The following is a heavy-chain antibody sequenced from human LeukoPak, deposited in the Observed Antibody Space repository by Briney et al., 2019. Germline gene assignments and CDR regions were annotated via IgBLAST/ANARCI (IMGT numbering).Heavy chain of an antibody. Sequence: PGGSLRLSCAASGFTFSSYSMNWVRQAPGKGLEWDSYISSSSTTIYYADSVKGRFTIPRDNAKNSLYLQMNSLRAEDTAVYYCARILHKRNYDSSIYYGYWGQGTLVTVSS. D-gene: IGHD3-22*01. V-gene: IGHV3-48*01. CDR3: ARILHKRNYDSSIYYGY. CDR1: GFTFSSYS. CDR2: ISSSSTTI. J-gene: IGHJ4*02.